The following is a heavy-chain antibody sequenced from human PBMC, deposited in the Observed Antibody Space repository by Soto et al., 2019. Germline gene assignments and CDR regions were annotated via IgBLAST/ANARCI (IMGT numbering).Heavy chain of an antibody. CDR2: ISYDGSNK. V-gene: IGHV3-30*18. Sequence: QVQLVESGGGVVQPGRSLRLSCAASGFTFSTYGMHWVRQAPGKGLEWVAVISYDGSNKYYEDSVKGRFTISRDNSKNTLYLQMNGLRAEDTAVYYCAKDFSGWYGSSDYGFWGQGTLVTVSS. CDR1: GFTFSTYG. CDR3: AKDFSGWYGSSDYGF. D-gene: IGHD6-19*01. J-gene: IGHJ4*02.